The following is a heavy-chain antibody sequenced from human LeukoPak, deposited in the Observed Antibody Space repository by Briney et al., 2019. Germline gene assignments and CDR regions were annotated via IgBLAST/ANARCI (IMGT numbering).Heavy chain of an antibody. CDR3: ARGREGEYYYDSSGYSPFDY. CDR1: GFTFSSYD. J-gene: IGHJ4*02. Sequence: GGSLRLSCAASGFTFSSYDMHWVRQATGKGLEWVSAIGTAGDTYHPGSVKGRFTISRENAKNSLYLQMNSLRAEDTAVYYCARGREGEYYYDSSGYSPFDYWGQGTLVTVSS. CDR2: IGTAGDT. D-gene: IGHD3-22*01. V-gene: IGHV3-13*01.